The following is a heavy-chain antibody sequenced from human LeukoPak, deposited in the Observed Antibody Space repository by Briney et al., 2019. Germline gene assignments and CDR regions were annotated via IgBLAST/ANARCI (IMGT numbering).Heavy chain of an antibody. D-gene: IGHD1-1*01. CDR1: GFTLSYYS. Sequence: PGGSLRLSCAASGFTLSYYSMEWVRQAPGEGLEWVSHLSRSTTTIYYADSVKGRFTISRGNAKNSLYLQMNSLRADDTAVYYCARVLLERPGIDSFDIWGRGTMVTVSS. J-gene: IGHJ3*02. CDR2: LSRSTTTI. CDR3: ARVLLERPGIDSFDI. V-gene: IGHV3-48*01.